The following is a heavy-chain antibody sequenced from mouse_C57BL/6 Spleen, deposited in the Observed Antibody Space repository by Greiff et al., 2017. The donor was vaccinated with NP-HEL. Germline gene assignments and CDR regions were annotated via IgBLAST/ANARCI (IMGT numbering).Heavy chain of an antibody. V-gene: IGHV1-18*01. CDR1: GYTFTDYN. D-gene: IGHD1-1*01. J-gene: IGHJ4*01. CDR2: INPNNGGT. Sequence: EVKLMESGPELVKPGASVKIPCKASGYTFTDYNMDWVKQSHGKSLEWIGDINPNNGGTIYNQKFKGKATLTVDKSSSTAYMELRSLTSEDTAVYYCARGDGSSYDYYAMDYWGQGTSVTVSS. CDR3: ARGDGSSYDYYAMDY.